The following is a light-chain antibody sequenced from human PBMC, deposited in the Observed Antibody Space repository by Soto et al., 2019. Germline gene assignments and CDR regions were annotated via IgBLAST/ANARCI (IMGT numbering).Light chain of an antibody. V-gene: IGKV3-20*01. CDR2: GAS. Sequence: EIVLTQSPGTLSLSPGERATLSCRASQSVSSSYFAWYQQKPGQAPRLLIFGASSRATGIPDRFIGSGSGRDFTLTITRLDPEDFAVYFCQHYGGSYSFGQGTKLNIK. CDR3: QHYGGSYS. CDR1: QSVSSSY. J-gene: IGKJ2*03.